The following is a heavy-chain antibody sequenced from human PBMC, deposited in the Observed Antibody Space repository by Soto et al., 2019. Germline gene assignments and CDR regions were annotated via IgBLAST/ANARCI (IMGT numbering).Heavy chain of an antibody. V-gene: IGHV3-30-3*01. CDR1: GFTFSSYA. CDR2: ISYDGSNK. D-gene: IGHD3-22*01. CDR3: ARDRVMIVVVPGPGYFDY. J-gene: IGHJ4*02. Sequence: GGSLRLSCAASGFTFSSYAMHWVRQAPGKGLEWVAVISYDGSNKYYADSVKGRFTISRDNSKNTLYLQMNSLRAEDTAVYYCARDRVMIVVVPGPGYFDYWGQGTLVTVSS.